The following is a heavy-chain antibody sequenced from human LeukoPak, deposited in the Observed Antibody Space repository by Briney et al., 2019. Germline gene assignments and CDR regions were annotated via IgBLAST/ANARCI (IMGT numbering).Heavy chain of an antibody. Sequence: SQTLSLTCAISGDSVSSKSAAWNWIRQSPSRGLEWLGRTYYRSRWFNGYAVSVKGRVTISPDTSKNQFSLQLNSVTPEDTAVYYCTRQYSGGMDVWGQGTTVTVSS. CDR3: TRQYSGGMDV. CDR2: TYYRSRWFN. J-gene: IGHJ6*02. CDR1: GDSVSSKSAA. D-gene: IGHD5-12*01. V-gene: IGHV6-1*01.